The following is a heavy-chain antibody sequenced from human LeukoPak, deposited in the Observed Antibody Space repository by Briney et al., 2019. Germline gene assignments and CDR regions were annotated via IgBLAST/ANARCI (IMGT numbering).Heavy chain of an antibody. Sequence: GGSLRLSCAASGFTFSTYWMRWVRQAPGMGLVWVSRFNSDGRSTYYADSVKGRFTISRDNAKNTLYLQMNSLRAEDTAVYYCSRGRYYLDAWGQGTLVTVSS. V-gene: IGHV3-74*01. CDR2: FNSDGRST. J-gene: IGHJ4*02. D-gene: IGHD4-17*01. CDR1: GFTFSTYW. CDR3: SRGRYYLDA.